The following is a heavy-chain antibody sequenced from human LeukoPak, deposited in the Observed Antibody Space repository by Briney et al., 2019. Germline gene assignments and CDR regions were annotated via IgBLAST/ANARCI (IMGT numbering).Heavy chain of an antibody. V-gene: IGHV4-38-2*01. CDR3: ARGGAATGNFDY. CDR1: GFSISSGYY. J-gene: IGHJ4*02. CDR2: IYHSGST. D-gene: IGHD2-15*01. Sequence: SGTLSPTCAVSGFSISSGYYWVWIRQPPGKGLEGIGSIYHSGSTYYNPSLKSRVTISVDTSKNQFSLKLSSVTAADTAVYYCARGGAATGNFDYWGQGTLVTVSS.